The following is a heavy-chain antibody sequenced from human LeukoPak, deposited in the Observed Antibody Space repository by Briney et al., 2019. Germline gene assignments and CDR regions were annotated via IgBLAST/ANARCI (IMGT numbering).Heavy chain of an antibody. V-gene: IGHV1-18*01. CDR1: GYTFTSYG. Sequence: ASVKVSCKASGYTFTSYGISWVRQAPGQGLEWMGWISAYNGNTNYAQKLQGRVTMTTDTSTSTAYMELRSLRSDDTAVYYCARRPLGIAARPDRRNAFDIWGQGTMVTVSS. CDR3: ARRPLGIAARPDRRNAFDI. J-gene: IGHJ3*02. D-gene: IGHD6-6*01. CDR2: ISAYNGNT.